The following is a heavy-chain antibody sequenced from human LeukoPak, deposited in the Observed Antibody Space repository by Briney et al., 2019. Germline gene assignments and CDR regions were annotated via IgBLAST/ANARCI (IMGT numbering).Heavy chain of an antibody. CDR3: ARRPGYDSSGYYVVY. CDR2: ISSSGSGGST. Sequence: TGGSLRLSCAASGFTFSSYAMSWVRQAPGKGLEWVSGISSSGSGGSTYYADSVKGRFTISRDNSKNTLYLQMNSLRAEDTAVYYCARRPGYDSSGYYVVYWGQGTLVTVSS. J-gene: IGHJ4*02. CDR1: GFTFSSYA. V-gene: IGHV3-23*01. D-gene: IGHD3-22*01.